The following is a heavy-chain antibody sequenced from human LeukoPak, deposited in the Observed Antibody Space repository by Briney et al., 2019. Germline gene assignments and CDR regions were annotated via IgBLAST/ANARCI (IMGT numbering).Heavy chain of an antibody. J-gene: IGHJ4*02. Sequence: GASVKVSCKASGGTFSSYAISWVRQAPGQGLEWMGRIIPILGMANYAQKFQGRVTITADKSTSTAYMELSSLRSEDTAVYYCARATMVRGVIILNYWGQGTLVTVSS. D-gene: IGHD3-10*01. V-gene: IGHV1-69*04. CDR1: GGTFSSYA. CDR2: IIPILGMA. CDR3: ARATMVRGVIILNY.